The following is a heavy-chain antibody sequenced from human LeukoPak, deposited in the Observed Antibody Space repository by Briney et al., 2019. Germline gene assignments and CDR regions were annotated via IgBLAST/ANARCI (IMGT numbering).Heavy chain of an antibody. J-gene: IGHJ3*02. CDR3: ARQGGDDAFDI. V-gene: IGHV3-53*01. CDR2: IYSGGST. D-gene: IGHD4-17*01. Sequence: GGSLRLSCAASGFTVSSNYMSWVRQAPGKGLEWVSVIYSGGSTYYADSVNGRFTISRDNSKNALYLQMNSLRAEDTAVYYCARQGGDDAFDIWGQGTMVTVSS. CDR1: GFTVSSNY.